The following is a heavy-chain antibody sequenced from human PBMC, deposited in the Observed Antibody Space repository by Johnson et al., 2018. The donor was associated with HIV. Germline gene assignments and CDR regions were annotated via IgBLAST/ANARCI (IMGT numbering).Heavy chain of an antibody. J-gene: IGHJ3*01. CDR1: GFTFDDYA. CDR2: ISGSGGST. Sequence: VQLVESGGGLVKPGGSLRLSCAASGFTFDDYAMHWVRQAPGKGLEWVSGISGSGGSTYYADSVKGRFTISRDNSKNTLYLQMNGLRADDAAVYYCAKATMAGVKGWEAPWCSGRTPNSFDVWGARDVGHRLF. V-gene: IGHV3-23*04. CDR3: AKATMAGVKGWEAPWCSGRTPNSFDV. D-gene: IGHD1-26*01.